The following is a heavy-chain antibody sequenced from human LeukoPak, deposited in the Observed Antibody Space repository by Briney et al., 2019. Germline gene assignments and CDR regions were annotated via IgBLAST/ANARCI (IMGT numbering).Heavy chain of an antibody. Sequence: SETLSLTCTVSGGSISSSSYYWGWIRQPPGKGLEWIGSIYYSGTTYYNPSLKSRVTISVDTSKNQFSLKLSSVTAADTAVYYCARTGGSGWYGEPDSGWYFDLWGRGTLVTVSS. CDR3: ARTGGSGWYGEPDSGWYFDL. V-gene: IGHV4-39*01. CDR2: IYYSGTT. CDR1: GGSISSSSYY. J-gene: IGHJ2*01. D-gene: IGHD6-19*01.